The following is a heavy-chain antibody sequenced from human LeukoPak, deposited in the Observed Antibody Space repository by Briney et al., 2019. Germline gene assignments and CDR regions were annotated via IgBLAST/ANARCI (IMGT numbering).Heavy chain of an antibody. CDR3: ARDPGIPAAGTVGYFDY. Sequence: GGSLRLSCAASGFSFSTYWMTWVRQAPGKGLEWVAIIKQDGSEKYSVDSVKGRFTISRDNAKNSLYLQMNSLRAEDTAVYYCARDPGIPAAGTVGYFDYWGQGTLVTVSS. D-gene: IGHD6-13*01. J-gene: IGHJ4*02. V-gene: IGHV3-7*01. CDR1: GFSFSTYW. CDR2: IKQDGSEK.